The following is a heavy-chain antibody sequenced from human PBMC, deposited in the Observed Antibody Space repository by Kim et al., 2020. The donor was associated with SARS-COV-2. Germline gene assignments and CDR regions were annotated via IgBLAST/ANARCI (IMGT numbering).Heavy chain of an antibody. CDR3: ARPRGGGYCSGGSCYEWYFDL. Sequence: SETLSLTCTVSGGSISSSSYYWGWIRQPPGKGLEWIGSIYYSGSTYYNPSLKSRVTISVDTSKNQFSLKLSSVTAADTAVYYCARPRGGGYCSGGSCYEWYFDLWGRGTLVTVSS. CDR2: IYYSGST. V-gene: IGHV4-39*01. J-gene: IGHJ2*01. D-gene: IGHD2-15*01. CDR1: GGSISSSSYY.